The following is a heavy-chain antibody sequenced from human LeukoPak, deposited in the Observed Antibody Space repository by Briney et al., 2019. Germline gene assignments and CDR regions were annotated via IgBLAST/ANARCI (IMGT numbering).Heavy chain of an antibody. CDR3: AGPGHSYDTNWFDP. V-gene: IGHV1-2*02. Sequence: ASVKVSCKASGYTFTDYYMHWVRQAPGQGLEWMGWINPHSGGTIYVQKFQGRVTMTRDTSISTAYMELRSLTSGDTAVYYCAGPGHSYDTNWFDPWGQGTLVIVSS. J-gene: IGHJ5*02. CDR1: GYTFTDYY. D-gene: IGHD5-18*01. CDR2: INPHSGGT.